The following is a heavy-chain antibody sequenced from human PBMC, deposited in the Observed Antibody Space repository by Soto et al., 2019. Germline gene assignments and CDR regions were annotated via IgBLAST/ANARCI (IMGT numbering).Heavy chain of an antibody. CDR1: GFTLRTYT. V-gene: IGHV3-21*06. J-gene: IGHJ4*01. Sequence: KPVGSLRLSCAASGFTLRTYTMNWVRQAPGKGLEWVSSISISSSDRYYADSVRGRFTISRDNAKNALYLQMNSLRADDTAVYFCVRGMNPLFGGQGTLVTVSS. CDR2: ISISSSDR. CDR3: VRGMNPLF.